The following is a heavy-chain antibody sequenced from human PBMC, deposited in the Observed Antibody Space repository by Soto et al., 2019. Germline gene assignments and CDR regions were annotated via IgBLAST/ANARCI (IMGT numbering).Heavy chain of an antibody. V-gene: IGHV1-18*04. D-gene: IGHD6-19*01. Sequence: QVQLVQSGAEVKKPGASVKVSCKASGYTFTSYGISWVRQAPGQGLEWMGWISAYNGNTNYAQKLQGRVTMTTDTSSGPAYLELRRRRSGATAVYYWAGGAGYSSGWGTYDYWGQGTLVTVSS. J-gene: IGHJ4*02. CDR3: AGGAGYSSGWGTYDY. CDR1: GYTFTSYG. CDR2: ISAYNGNT.